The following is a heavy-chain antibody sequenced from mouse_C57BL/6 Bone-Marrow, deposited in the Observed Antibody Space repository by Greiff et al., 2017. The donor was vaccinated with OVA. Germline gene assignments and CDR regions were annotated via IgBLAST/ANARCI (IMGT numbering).Heavy chain of an antibody. Sequence: EVQGVESGGGLVKPGGSLKLSCAASGFTFSSYAMSWVRQTPEKRLEWVATISDGGSYTYYPDNVKGRFTISRDNAKNNLYLQMSHLKSEDTAMYYCARAPPWFAYWGQGTLVTVSA. CDR3: ARAPPWFAY. CDR2: ISDGGSYT. CDR1: GFTFSSYA. V-gene: IGHV5-4*01. J-gene: IGHJ3*01.